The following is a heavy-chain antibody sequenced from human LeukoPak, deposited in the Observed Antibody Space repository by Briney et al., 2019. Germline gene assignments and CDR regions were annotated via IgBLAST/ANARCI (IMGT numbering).Heavy chain of an antibody. Sequence: PGGSLRLPCAASGFTFSSYAMHWVRQAPGKGLEYVSAISSNGGSTYYANSVKGRFTISRDNSKNTLYLQMGSLRAEDMAVYYCARGPLTQYYYYYYYMDVWGKGTTVTVSS. J-gene: IGHJ6*03. CDR1: GFTFSSYA. CDR3: ARGPLTQYYYYYYYMDV. CDR2: ISSNGGST. V-gene: IGHV3-64*01. D-gene: IGHD4/OR15-4a*01.